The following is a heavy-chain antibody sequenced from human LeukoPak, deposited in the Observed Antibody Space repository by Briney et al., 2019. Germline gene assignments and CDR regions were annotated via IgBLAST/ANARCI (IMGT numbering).Heavy chain of an antibody. D-gene: IGHD1-26*01. J-gene: IGHJ3*02. CDR3: ARQETSSYNGAFDI. V-gene: IGHV3-7*01. Sequence: PGGSLRLSCAASGFSFSTFAMHWVRQAPGKGLEWVANIKKDGSEMYYVDSVKGRFTISRDNAKNSLYLQMNSLRADDTAVYHCARQETSSYNGAFDIWGQGTMVTVSS. CDR1: GFSFSTFA. CDR2: IKKDGSEM.